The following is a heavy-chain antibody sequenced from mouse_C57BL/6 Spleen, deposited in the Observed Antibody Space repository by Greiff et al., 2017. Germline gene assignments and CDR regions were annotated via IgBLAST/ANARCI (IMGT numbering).Heavy chain of an antibody. V-gene: IGHV3-1*01. CDR3: ARDGDYDWFAY. CDR2: ISYSGST. D-gene: IGHD2-4*01. CDR1: GYSITSGYD. J-gene: IGHJ3*01. Sequence: VQLKESGPGMVKPSQSLSLTCTVTGYSITSGYDWHWIRHFPGNKLEWMGYISYSGSTNYNPSLKSRISITHDTSKNHFFLKLNSVTTEDTATYYCARDGDYDWFAYGGQGTLVTVSA.